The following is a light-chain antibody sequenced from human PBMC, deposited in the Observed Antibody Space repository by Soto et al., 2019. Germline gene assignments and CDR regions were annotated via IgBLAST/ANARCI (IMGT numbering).Light chain of an antibody. CDR3: QQYGRSPPEFT. V-gene: IGKV3-20*01. J-gene: IGKJ3*01. CDR1: QTISSNY. Sequence: EIGLTQSPGTLSLSAGERATLSCRASQTISSNYLAWYQQKPGQAPRLLIFGASYRATGIPDRFSGSGSGTDFTLTISRLEPEDFAVYYCQQYGRSPPEFTFGPGTKVDIK. CDR2: GAS.